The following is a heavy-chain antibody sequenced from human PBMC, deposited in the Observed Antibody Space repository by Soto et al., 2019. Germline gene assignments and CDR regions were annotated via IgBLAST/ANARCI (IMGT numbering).Heavy chain of an antibody. CDR3: ARPRAEQWPYYDAFDI. V-gene: IGHV5-51*01. CDR1: GYSFTSYW. Sequence: GESLKISCKGSGYSFTSYWIGWVRQMPGKGLEWMGITYPGDSDTRYSPSFQGQVTISADKSISTAYLQWSSLKASDTAMYYCARPRAEQWPYYDAFDIWGQGTMVTVSS. D-gene: IGHD6-19*01. J-gene: IGHJ3*02. CDR2: TYPGDSDT.